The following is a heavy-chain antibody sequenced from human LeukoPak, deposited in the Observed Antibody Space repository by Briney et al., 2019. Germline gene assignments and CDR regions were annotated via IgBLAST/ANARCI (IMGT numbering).Heavy chain of an antibody. CDR3: AKTGGIAVDDYRFDY. Sequence: PGGSLRLSCITSGFAFNTYAMHWVRQAPGKGLEWVAGISGSAYTTHYAGSVKGRFTISRDNSKNTLYLQMNSLRAEDTAVYYCAKTGGIAVDDYRFDYWGQGTLVTVSS. V-gene: IGHV3-23*01. CDR2: ISGSAYTT. CDR1: GFAFNTYA. J-gene: IGHJ4*02. D-gene: IGHD6-19*01.